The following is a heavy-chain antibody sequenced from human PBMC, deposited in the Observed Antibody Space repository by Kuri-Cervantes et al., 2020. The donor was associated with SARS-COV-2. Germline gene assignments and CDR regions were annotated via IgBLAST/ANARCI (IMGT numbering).Heavy chain of an antibody. J-gene: IGHJ3*02. CDR2: IVVGSGNT. CDR1: GFTFTSSA. V-gene: IGHV1-58*01. Sequence: GGSLRLSCKASGFTFTSSAVQWVRQARGQRLEWIGWIVVGSGNTNYAQKFQERVTITRDMSTSTAYMELSSLRSEDTAVYYCARASLTVDAFDIWGQETMVTVSS. D-gene: IGHD4/OR15-4a*01. CDR3: ARASLTVDAFDI.